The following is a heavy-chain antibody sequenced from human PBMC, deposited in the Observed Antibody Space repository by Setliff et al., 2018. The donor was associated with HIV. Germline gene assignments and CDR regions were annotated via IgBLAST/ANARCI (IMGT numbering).Heavy chain of an antibody. CDR2: ISSSGTTI. D-gene: IGHD3-22*01. J-gene: IGHJ4*02. CDR1: GFTFSSYA. V-gene: IGHV3-48*03. CDR3: ARPNYYDSSGSFDY. Sequence: GGSLRLSCAASGFTFSSYAMSWVRQAPGKGLEWVSYISSSGTTIYYADSVKGRFTISRDNAKNSLYLQMNSLRAEDTAVYYCARPNYYDSSGSFDYWGQGTQVTVSS.